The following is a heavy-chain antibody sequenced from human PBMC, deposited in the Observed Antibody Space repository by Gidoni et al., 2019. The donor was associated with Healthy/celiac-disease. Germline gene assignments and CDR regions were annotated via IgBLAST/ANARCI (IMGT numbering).Heavy chain of an antibody. CDR3: AKHVADGYYYYGMDV. Sequence: EVQLLESGAGVVQPGGSLRLACAASGFTVSSYAMSWVRQAPGKGLEWVSATRGSGCSTYYADSVKGRFTISRDNSKNTLYVQMNSLRAEDTAVYYCAKHVADGYYYYGMDVLGQGTTVTVSS. V-gene: IGHV3-23*01. CDR1: GFTVSSYA. D-gene: IGHD2-21*01. CDR2: TRGSGCST. J-gene: IGHJ6*02.